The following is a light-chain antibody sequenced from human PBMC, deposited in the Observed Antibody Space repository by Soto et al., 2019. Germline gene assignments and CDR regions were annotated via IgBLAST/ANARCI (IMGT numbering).Light chain of an antibody. CDR1: NSDVGTYNY. V-gene: IGLV2-11*01. CDR2: DVT. J-gene: IGLJ2*01. CDR3: CSYAGSSSFRVL. Sequence: QSVLTQPRSVSGSPGQSVTTSCTGTNSDVGTYNYVSWYQQHPGKAPKLIIYDVTKRPSGVPDRFSGSKSGNTASLIISGLQAADEAEYYCCCCSYAGSSSFRVLFGGGTQLTVL.